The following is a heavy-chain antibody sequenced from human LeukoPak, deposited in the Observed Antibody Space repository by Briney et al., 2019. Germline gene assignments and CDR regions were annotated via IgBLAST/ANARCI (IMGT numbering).Heavy chain of an antibody. V-gene: IGHV3-30*04. D-gene: IGHD6-13*01. Sequence: LSLTCTVSGVSISSSNSYWGWIRQAPGKGLEWVTIISFDGSNKYYADSVKGRFTISRDNSKNTLYLQMKSLRAEDTALYYCARGDKQLVFERRKGGFDPWGQGTLVTVSS. J-gene: IGHJ5*02. CDR2: ISFDGSNK. CDR3: ARGDKQLVFERRKGGFDP. CDR1: GVSISSSN.